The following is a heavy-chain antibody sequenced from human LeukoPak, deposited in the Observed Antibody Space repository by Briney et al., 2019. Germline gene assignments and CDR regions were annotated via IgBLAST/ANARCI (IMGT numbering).Heavy chain of an antibody. Sequence: ASVKVSCKAPGYTFTSYDINWVRQATGQGLEWMGWMNPNSGNTGYAQKFQGRVTMTRNTSISTAYMELSSLRSEDTAVYYCAYSSSGWTMFDYWGQGTLVTVSS. J-gene: IGHJ4*02. CDR3: AYSSSGWTMFDY. V-gene: IGHV1-8*01. CDR1: GYTFTSYD. D-gene: IGHD6-19*01. CDR2: MNPNSGNT.